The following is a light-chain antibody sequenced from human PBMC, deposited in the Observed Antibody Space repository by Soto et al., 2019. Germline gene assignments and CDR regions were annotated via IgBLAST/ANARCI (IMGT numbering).Light chain of an antibody. V-gene: IGKV1-6*01. CDR1: QDIRSD. CDR2: AAS. CDR3: LQEYNYPYT. J-gene: IGKJ2*01. Sequence: AIQMTQSPSPLSASVGDRVTITCLASQDIRSDLGWYQQKPGEAPKLLIYAASSLQSGVPSRFSGSASGSDFTLTISSLQPADFATYYCLQEYNYPYTFGQGTKVDI.